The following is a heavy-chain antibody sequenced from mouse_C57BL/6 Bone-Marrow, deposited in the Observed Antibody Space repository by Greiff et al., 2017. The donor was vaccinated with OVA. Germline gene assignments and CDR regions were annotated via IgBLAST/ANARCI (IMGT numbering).Heavy chain of an antibody. CDR3: TRGRGNYVYYFDY. V-gene: IGHV5-9-1*02. CDR1: GFTFSSYA. CDR2: ISSGGDYI. D-gene: IGHD2-1*01. J-gene: IGHJ2*01. Sequence: EVKLMESGEGLVKPGGSLKLSCAASGFTFSSYAMSWVRQTPEKRLEWVAYISSGGDYIYYADTVKGRFTISRDNARNTLYLQMSSLKSEDTAMYYCTRGRGNYVYYFDYWSQGTTLTVSS.